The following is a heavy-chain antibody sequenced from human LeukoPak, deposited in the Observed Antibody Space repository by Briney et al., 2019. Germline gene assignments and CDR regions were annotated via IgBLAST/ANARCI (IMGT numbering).Heavy chain of an antibody. CDR1: GGSFWGYS. V-gene: IGHV4-34*01. J-gene: IGHJ4*02. Sequence: PSETLSLTCAVDGGSFWGYSWTWIRQPPGKGLEWIGAINYSGSTNYNPSLKSRVTISLDTSNNQFSLKLRSVTAADTAVYYCARDPSRGYNYGYFDYWGQGTLGTVSS. D-gene: IGHD5-18*01. CDR3: ARDPSRGYNYGYFDY. CDR2: INYSGST.